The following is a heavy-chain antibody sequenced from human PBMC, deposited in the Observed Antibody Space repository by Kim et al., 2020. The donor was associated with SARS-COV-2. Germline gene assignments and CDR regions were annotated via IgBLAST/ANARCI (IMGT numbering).Heavy chain of an antibody. CDR3: AKDGGYYGSGGFSRPWDV. Sequence: WGSLRLSCAASGFRFSSYAMSWVRQAPGKGLEWVSVIYSGGSTTYYADSVKGRFTISRDDSKSMLYLQMNSLRADDTAVYYCAKDGGYYGSGGFSRPWDVWGQGTTVTVSS. CDR2: IYSGGSTT. J-gene: IGHJ6*02. D-gene: IGHD3-22*01. CDR1: GFRFSSYA. V-gene: IGHV3-23*03.